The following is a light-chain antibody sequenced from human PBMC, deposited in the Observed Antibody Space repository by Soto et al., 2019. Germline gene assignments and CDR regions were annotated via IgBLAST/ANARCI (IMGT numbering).Light chain of an antibody. CDR1: QTVSQSVSSH. V-gene: IGKV3-11*01. CDR3: QQRSEWPIT. J-gene: IGKJ5*01. CDR2: DAS. Sequence: EIVLTQSPATLSLSPGERATLSCRASQTVSQSVSSHLAWYQQKPGQAPRLLIYDASNRATGIPDRFSGSGSGTDFTLTISSLEPEDFAVYYCQQRSEWPITFVQGTRLEIK.